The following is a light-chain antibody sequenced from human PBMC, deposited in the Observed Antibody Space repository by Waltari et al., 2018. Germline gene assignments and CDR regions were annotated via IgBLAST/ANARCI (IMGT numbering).Light chain of an antibody. CDR3: HSRDSSSTRF. Sequence: SSELTQDPTVSVALGQTVRITCQGDSLRRYYTSWYQKRPGQAPILVFYGQSSRPSGIPDRVSGSISGNTASLTITGAQAEDEADYYCHSRDSSSTRFFGGGTRLTV. CDR2: GQS. CDR1: SLRRYY. J-gene: IGLJ2*01. V-gene: IGLV3-19*01.